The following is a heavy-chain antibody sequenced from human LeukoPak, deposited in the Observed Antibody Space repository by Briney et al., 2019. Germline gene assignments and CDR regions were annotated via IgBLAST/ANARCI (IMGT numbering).Heavy chain of an antibody. D-gene: IGHD3-10*01. CDR3: ARVPAMVRGVINYYYYYMDV. J-gene: IGHJ6*03. CDR1: GGSISSGSYY. Sequence: TLSLTCTVSGGSISSGSYYWSWIRQPAGKGLEWIGRIYTSGSTNYNPSLKSRVTISVDTSKNQFSLKLSPVTAADTAVYYCARVPAMVRGVINYYYYYMDVWGKGTTVTVSS. CDR2: IYTSGST. V-gene: IGHV4-61*02.